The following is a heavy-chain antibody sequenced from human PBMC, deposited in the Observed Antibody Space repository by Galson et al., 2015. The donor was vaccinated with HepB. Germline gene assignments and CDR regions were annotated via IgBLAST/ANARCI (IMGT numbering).Heavy chain of an antibody. CDR1: GFTFSSYA. CDR3: AKGQGNYYGLQSRTYYFYYMDV. CDR2: ISDSGGTT. Sequence: SLRLSCAASGFTFSSYAMNWVRQAPGKGLEWVSGISDSGGTTYYADSVKGRFTISRDSSKNTLYLQMSSLRAEDTAVYYCAKGQGNYYGLQSRTYYFYYMDVWGDGTTVTVSS. V-gene: IGHV3-23*01. D-gene: IGHD3-10*01. J-gene: IGHJ6*03.